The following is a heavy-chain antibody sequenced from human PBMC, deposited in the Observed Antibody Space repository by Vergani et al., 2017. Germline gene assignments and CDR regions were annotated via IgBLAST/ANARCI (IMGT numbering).Heavy chain of an antibody. CDR3: AKSRGTCSSTSCFYHYAMDV. D-gene: IGHD2-2*01. J-gene: IGHJ6*02. V-gene: IGHV3-48*01. CDR1: GFDFSSYI. Sequence: QLVESGGGWVQPGGSLRLSCVVSGFDFSSYIMNWVRQAPGKGLEWVSFVSTGTKSQSYAESVKGRFTISRDSAKNSLYLQMDSLRAEDTAVYYCAKSRGTCSSTSCFYHYAMDVWGQGTTVTVSS. CDR2: VSTGTKSQ.